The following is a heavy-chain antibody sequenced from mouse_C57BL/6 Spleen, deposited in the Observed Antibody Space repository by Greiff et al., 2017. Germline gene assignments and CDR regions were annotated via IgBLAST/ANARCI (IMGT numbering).Heavy chain of an antibody. CDR3: ARVCGYDDLAWFAY. Sequence: VQLQQSGAELVRPGSSVKLSCKASGYTFTSYWMHWVKQRPIQGLEWIGNIDPSDSGTHYNPKFKDKATLTADKSSSTAYMQLSSLPSEGSAVYDCARVCGYDDLAWFAYWGQGTLVTVSA. J-gene: IGHJ3*01. D-gene: IGHD2-2*01. CDR1: GYTFTSYW. CDR2: IDPSDSGT. V-gene: IGHV1-52*01.